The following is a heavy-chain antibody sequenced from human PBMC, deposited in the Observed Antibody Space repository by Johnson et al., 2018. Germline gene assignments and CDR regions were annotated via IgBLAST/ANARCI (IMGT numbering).Heavy chain of an antibody. V-gene: IGHV3-33*01. D-gene: IGHD2-15*01. J-gene: IGHJ3*02. Sequence: QVQLVQSGGGVVQPGRSLRLSCAASGFTFSSYAMHWVRQAPGKGLECVALMGYEGSNKYYADSVKGRFTISRDNSKNSLYLQMNSLRTEDTAVYYCARGAYCSGAPCYHAFDIWGQGTKVSVAS. CDR2: MGYEGSNK. CDR1: GFTFSSYA. CDR3: ARGAYCSGAPCYHAFDI.